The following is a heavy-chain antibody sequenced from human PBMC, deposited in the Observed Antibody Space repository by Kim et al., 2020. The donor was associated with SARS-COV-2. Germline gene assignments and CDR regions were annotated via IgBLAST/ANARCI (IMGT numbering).Heavy chain of an antibody. CDR3: ARDSTYYDILTGYWRSRGWYHYYYYYGMDV. J-gene: IGHJ6*02. D-gene: IGHD3-9*01. Sequence: GGSLRLSCAASGFTFSSYAMHWVRQAPGKGLEWVAVISYDGSNKYYADSVKGRFTISRDNSKNTLYLQMNSLRAEDTAVYYCARDSTYYDILTGYWRSRGWYHYYYYYGMDVWGQGTTVTVSS. CDR1: GFTFSSYA. V-gene: IGHV3-30*04. CDR2: ISYDGSNK.